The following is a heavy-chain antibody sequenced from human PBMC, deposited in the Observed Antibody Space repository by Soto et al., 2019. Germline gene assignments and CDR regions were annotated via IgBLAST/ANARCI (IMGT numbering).Heavy chain of an antibody. V-gene: IGHV4-30-2*01. CDR3: ARGRYCLTGRCFPNWFDS. D-gene: IGHD2-15*01. J-gene: IGHJ5*01. CDR1: GGSISSGGYS. CDR2: VFHSGST. Sequence: PSETLSLTCAVSGGSISSGGYSWSWIRQPPGKGLEWIGYVFHSGSTYYSPSLQSRVTISIDGSKNQFYLELASVTAADTAVYYCARGRYCLTGRCFPNWFDSWGQGTLVTVSS.